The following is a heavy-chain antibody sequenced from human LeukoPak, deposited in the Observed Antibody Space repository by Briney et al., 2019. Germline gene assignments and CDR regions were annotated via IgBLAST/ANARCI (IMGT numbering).Heavy chain of an antibody. J-gene: IGHJ6*02. CDR2: IYTSGRT. V-gene: IGHV4-4*07. CDR1: GGSISSYY. Sequence: SETLSLTCTVPGGSISSYYWSWIRQPAGKGLEWIGRIYTSGRTNYNPSLKSRVIISVDTSKNQFSLKLSSVTAADTAVYYCAGSTYYYGSGSYYPNYYYGMDVWGQGTTVTVSS. D-gene: IGHD3-10*01. CDR3: AGSTYYYGSGSYYPNYYYGMDV.